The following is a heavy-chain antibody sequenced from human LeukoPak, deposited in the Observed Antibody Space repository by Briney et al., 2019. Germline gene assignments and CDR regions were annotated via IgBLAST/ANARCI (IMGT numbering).Heavy chain of an antibody. CDR2: IYYSGST. CDR1: GGSISSYY. V-gene: IGHV4-59*12. Sequence: PSETLSLTCTVSGGSISSYYWSWIRQSPGKGLEWIGYIYYSGSTNYNPSLKSRVTISVDTSKNQFSLKLSSVTAADTAVYYCAKDGTRPYYGSGSYYNYFDYWGQGTLVTVSS. D-gene: IGHD3-10*01. CDR3: AKDGTRPYYGSGSYYNYFDY. J-gene: IGHJ4*02.